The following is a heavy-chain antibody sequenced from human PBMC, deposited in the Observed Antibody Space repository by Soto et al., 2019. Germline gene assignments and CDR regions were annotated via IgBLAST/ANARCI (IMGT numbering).Heavy chain of an antibody. V-gene: IGHV4-59*01. J-gene: IGHJ6*02. CDR2: MYNTGST. CDR3: ARDLWGYCGTDCYPLDV. Sequence: QVQLQESGPGLVKPSETLSLTCTVSGGSISRYYWSWIRQPTGKGLEWIGYMYNTGSTVYNPSFKSRITIPVDTSKNQSSLKLNSVTAADTAVYYCARDLWGYCGTDCYPLDVWGQGTTVTVSS. D-gene: IGHD2-21*02. CDR1: GGSISRYY.